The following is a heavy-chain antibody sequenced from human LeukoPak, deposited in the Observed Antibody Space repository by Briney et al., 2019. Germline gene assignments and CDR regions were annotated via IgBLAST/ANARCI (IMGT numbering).Heavy chain of an antibody. Sequence: SETLSLTCAVYGGSFSGYYWGWIRQPPGKGLEWIGEINHSGSTNYNPSLKSRVTISVDTSKNQFSLKLSSVTAADTAVYYCARFPGSGSQIDYWGQGTLVTVSS. CDR1: GGSFSGYY. CDR2: INHSGST. CDR3: ARFPGSGSQIDY. J-gene: IGHJ4*02. V-gene: IGHV4-34*01. D-gene: IGHD3-10*01.